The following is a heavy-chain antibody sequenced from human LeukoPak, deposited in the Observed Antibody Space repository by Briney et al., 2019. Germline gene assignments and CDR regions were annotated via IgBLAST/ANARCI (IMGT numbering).Heavy chain of an antibody. CDR3: ASLVYGVSRYHCDT. CDR2: FLYSGTT. V-gene: IGHV4-59*02. CDR1: NGAVKNYH. Sequence: SETLSLTCSVSNGAVKNYHWTWIRQPPGQGLEWIGNFLYSGTTTYRASLDSRLIISVDNSKNTVSLRLFSVTAADTAVYYCASLVYGVSRYHCDTWGQGTLVTVSS. D-gene: IGHD1-20*01. J-gene: IGHJ5*02.